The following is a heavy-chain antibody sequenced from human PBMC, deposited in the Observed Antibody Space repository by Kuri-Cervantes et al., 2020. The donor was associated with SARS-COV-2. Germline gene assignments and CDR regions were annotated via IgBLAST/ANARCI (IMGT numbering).Heavy chain of an antibody. V-gene: IGHV4-38-2*02. Sequence: SETLSLTCTVSGYSISSGYYWGWIRQPPGKGLEWIGSIYHSGSTYYNPSLKSRVTISVDTSKNQFSLKLSSVTAADTAVYYCATPARPGAFDAFDIWGQGTMVTVSS. CDR3: ATPARPGAFDAFDI. D-gene: IGHD6-6*01. J-gene: IGHJ3*02. CDR1: GYSISSGYY. CDR2: IYHSGST.